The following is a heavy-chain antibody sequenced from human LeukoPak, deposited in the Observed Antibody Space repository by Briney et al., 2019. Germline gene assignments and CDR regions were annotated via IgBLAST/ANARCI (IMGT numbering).Heavy chain of an antibody. D-gene: IGHD3-22*01. J-gene: IGHJ6*02. CDR3: ARVAYYYDSAGLYLNYFYGMDV. CDR2: MNPSSGNT. V-gene: IGHV1-8*01. Sequence: GASVKVSCKASGYTFTSYDINWVRQATGQGLEWLGWMNPSSGNTGYAQKFQGRVTMTRDTSTSTAYMELSSLRSEDTAVYYCARVAYYYDSAGLYLNYFYGMDVWGQGTTVTVSS. CDR1: GYTFTSYD.